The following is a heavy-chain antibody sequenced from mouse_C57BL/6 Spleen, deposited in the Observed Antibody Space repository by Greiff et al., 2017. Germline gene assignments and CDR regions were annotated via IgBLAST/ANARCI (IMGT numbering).Heavy chain of an antibody. CDR3: ARDYGAY. D-gene: IGHD1-1*02. CDR2: ISYDGSN. J-gene: IGHJ3*01. CDR1: GYSITSGYY. Sequence: EVQRVESGPGLVKPSQSLSLTCSVTGYSITSGYYWNWIRQFPGNKLEWMGYISYDGSNNYKPSLKNRISITRDTSKNQFFLKLNSVTTEDTATYYCARDYGAYWGQGTLVTVSA. V-gene: IGHV3-6*01.